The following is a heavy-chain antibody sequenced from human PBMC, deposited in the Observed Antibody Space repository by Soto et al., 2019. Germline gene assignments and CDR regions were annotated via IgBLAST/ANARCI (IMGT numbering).Heavy chain of an antibody. D-gene: IGHD5-12*01. J-gene: IGHJ6*03. CDR1: GDSFNDYY. V-gene: IGHV1-2*04. Sequence: QVQLVQSGAEVRKPGASVTVSCRSSGDSFNDYYIHWVRQAPGQGFEWMGWINPNGGVTKYAQKFQGWVSMTRDTSIRTVSMQLSRLRSDDTAVYYCARESGGATATLDYYYFYMDVWGTGTTVTVSS. CDR3: ARESGGATATLDYYYFYMDV. CDR2: INPNGGVT.